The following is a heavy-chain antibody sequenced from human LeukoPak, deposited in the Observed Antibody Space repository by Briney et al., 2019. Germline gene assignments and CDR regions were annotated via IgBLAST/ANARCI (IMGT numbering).Heavy chain of an antibody. D-gene: IGHD2-2*01. V-gene: IGHV3-21*01. CDR1: GFTFSSYS. Sequence: GGSLRLSCAASGFTFSSYSMNWVRQAPGKGLEWVSSISSSSSYIYYADSVKGRFTISRDNAKNSLYLQMNSLRAEDTAVYYCARKYCSSTSCPFDYWGQRTLVTVSS. CDR2: ISSSSSYI. CDR3: ARKYCSSTSCPFDY. J-gene: IGHJ4*02.